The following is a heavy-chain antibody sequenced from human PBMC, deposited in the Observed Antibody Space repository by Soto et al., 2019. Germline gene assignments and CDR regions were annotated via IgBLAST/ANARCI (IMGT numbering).Heavy chain of an antibody. J-gene: IGHJ4*02. CDR1: GFTFSSYS. D-gene: IGHD3-9*01. V-gene: IGHV3-21*01. CDR2: ISSSSSYI. CDR3: ARTVRLTGYPYFDN. Sequence: GGSLRLSCAASGFTFSSYSMNWVRQAPGKGLEWVSSISSSSSYIYYADSVKGRFTISRDNAKNSLYLQMNSLRAEDTAVYYCARTVRLTGYPYFDNWGQGTLVTVSS.